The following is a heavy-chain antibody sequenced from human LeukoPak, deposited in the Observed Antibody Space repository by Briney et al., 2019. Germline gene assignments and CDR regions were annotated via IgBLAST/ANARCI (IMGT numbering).Heavy chain of an antibody. Sequence: PGGSLRLSCAASGFTFSSYAMSWVRQAPGKGLEWVSAISGSGGSTYYADSVKGRLTISRDNSKNTLYLQMNSLRAEDTAVYYCPKDHTYYDFWSGYYTHWGQGTLVTVSS. J-gene: IGHJ4*02. CDR1: GFTFSSYA. D-gene: IGHD3-3*01. CDR3: PKDHTYYDFWSGYYTH. CDR2: ISGSGGST. V-gene: IGHV3-23*01.